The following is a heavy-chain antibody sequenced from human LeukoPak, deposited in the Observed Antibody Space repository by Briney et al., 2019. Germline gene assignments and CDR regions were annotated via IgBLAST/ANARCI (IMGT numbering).Heavy chain of an antibody. J-gene: IGHJ3*02. D-gene: IGHD4-23*01. V-gene: IGHV3-11*01. CDR3: ASDYGGNPDAFDI. CDR1: GLSFTDYY. Sequence: GGSLSLSCAASGLSFTDYYMSWIRQAPGKGLEWVSYIGISGSPIYYADSVKGRFTISRDNSKNTLYLQMNSLRAEDTAVYYCASDYGGNPDAFDIWGQGTMVTVSS. CDR2: IGISGSPI.